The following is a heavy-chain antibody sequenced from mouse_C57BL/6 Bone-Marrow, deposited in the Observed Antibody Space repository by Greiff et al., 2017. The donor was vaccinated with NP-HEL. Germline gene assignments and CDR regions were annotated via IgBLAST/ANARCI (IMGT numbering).Heavy chain of an antibody. J-gene: IGHJ4*01. D-gene: IGHD1-1*01. CDR1: GFSLTSYA. CDR2: IWTGGGT. Sequence: VQLQQSGPGLVAPSQSLSITCTVSGFSLTSYAISWVRQPPGKGLEWLGVIWTGGGTNYNSALKSRLSISKDNSKSQVFLKMNSLQTDDTARYYCARNYYYGSRGYYYAMDYWGQGTSVTVSS. V-gene: IGHV2-9-1*01. CDR3: ARNYYYGSRGYYYAMDY.